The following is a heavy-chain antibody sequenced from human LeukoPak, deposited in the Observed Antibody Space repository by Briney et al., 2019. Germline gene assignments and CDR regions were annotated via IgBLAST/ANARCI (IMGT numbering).Heavy chain of an antibody. J-gene: IGHJ4*02. CDR2: IRGKTSGGTT. CDR1: GFTFDDYE. V-gene: IGHV3-49*04. CDR3: TRAFRRDGYNSFDY. Sequence: AGRSLRLSCAASGFTFDDYEMSWVRQAPGKGLEWVSFIRGKTSGGTTENAASVKGRFTISRDDSKSIAYLQLNSLKTEDTAVYYCTRAFRRDGYNSFDYWGQGTLVTVSS. D-gene: IGHD5-24*01.